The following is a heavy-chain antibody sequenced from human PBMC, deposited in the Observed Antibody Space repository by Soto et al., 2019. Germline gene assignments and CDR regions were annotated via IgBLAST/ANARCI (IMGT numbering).Heavy chain of an antibody. J-gene: IGHJ5*02. V-gene: IGHV4-30-4*01. CDR1: GGSISSGDYY. Sequence: SETLSLTCTVSGGSISSGDYYWSWIRQPPGKGLEWIGYIYYSGSTYYNPSLKSRVTISVDTSKNQFSLKLSSVTAADTAVYYCARAYPNMYSSGWYDHWGQGTLVTVSS. CDR2: IYYSGST. D-gene: IGHD6-19*01. CDR3: ARAYPNMYSSGWYDH.